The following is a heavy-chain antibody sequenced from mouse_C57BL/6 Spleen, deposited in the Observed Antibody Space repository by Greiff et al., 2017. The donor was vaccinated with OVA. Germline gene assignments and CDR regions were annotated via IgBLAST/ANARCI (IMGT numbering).Heavy chain of an antibody. V-gene: IGHV1-72*01. CDR1: GYTFPSYW. J-gene: IGHJ3*01. CDR3: ARSGYVLGFAY. Sequence: QVQLKQPGAELVKPGASVKLSCKASGYTFPSYWMHWVKQRPGRGLEWIGRIDPNSGGTKYNEKFKSKATLTVDKPSSTAYMQLSSLTSEDSAVYYCARSGYVLGFAYWGHGTLVTVSA. D-gene: IGHD3-2*02. CDR2: IDPNSGGT.